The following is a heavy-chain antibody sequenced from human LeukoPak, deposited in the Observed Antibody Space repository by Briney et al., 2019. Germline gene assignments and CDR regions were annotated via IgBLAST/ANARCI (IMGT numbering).Heavy chain of an antibody. D-gene: IGHD3-10*02. Sequence: GSLRLSCAASGFPFSSYEMNWVRQAPGKGLEWVSHISSSGSTIYYADSVKGRFTISRDNAKNPLYLQMNSLRAEDTAVYYCAELGITMIGGVWGKGTTVSISS. J-gene: IGHJ6*04. CDR1: GFPFSSYE. CDR2: ISSSGSTI. CDR3: AELGITMIGGV. V-gene: IGHV3-48*03.